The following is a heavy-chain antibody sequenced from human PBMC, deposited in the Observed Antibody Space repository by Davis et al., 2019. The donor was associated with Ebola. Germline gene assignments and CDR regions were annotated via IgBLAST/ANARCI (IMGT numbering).Heavy chain of an antibody. D-gene: IGHD6-6*01. CDR2: IRYDGSNK. J-gene: IGHJ6*02. CDR1: GFTFSSYG. V-gene: IGHV3-30*02. Sequence: PGGSLRLSCAASGFTFSSYGMHWVRQAPGKGLEWVAFIRYDGSNKYYADSVKGRFTISRDNSKNTLYLQMNSLRAEDTAVYYCARDLLEGSSPPYYYYGMDVWGQGTTVTVSS. CDR3: ARDLLEGSSPPYYYYGMDV.